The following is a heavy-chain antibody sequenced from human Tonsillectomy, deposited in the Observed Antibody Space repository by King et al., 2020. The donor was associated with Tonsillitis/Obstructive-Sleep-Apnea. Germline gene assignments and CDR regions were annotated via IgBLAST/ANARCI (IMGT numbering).Heavy chain of an antibody. D-gene: IGHD6-13*01. CDR1: GFTFSTYS. Sequence: VQLVESGGGLVQPGGSLRLSCAASGFTFSTYSMNWVRQAPGKGLEWVSYISSSSSTIYYADSVKGRFTISRDNAKNSLYLQMNSLRDEDTAVYYCARSGIAAAGSLAEDFPHWGLGTLVTVSS. CDR2: ISSSSSTI. CDR3: ARSGIAAAGSLAEDFPH. V-gene: IGHV3-48*02. J-gene: IGHJ1*01.